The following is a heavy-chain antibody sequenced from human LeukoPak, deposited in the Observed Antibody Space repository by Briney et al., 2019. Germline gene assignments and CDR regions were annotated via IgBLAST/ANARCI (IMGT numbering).Heavy chain of an antibody. J-gene: IGHJ4*02. CDR3: ARHGSSSWYRPPPAPSDY. D-gene: IGHD6-13*01. Sequence: GEPLQTCSKGSGYSFTNYWSCFRRPIAGERLEWMCISYPGYSDTRYSPSFQGQVTISADKYISTAYLQWSSLKASDTAMYFCARHGSSSWYRPPPAPSDYWGQGTL. CDR1: GYSFTNYW. CDR2: SYPGYSDT. V-gene: IGHV5-51*01.